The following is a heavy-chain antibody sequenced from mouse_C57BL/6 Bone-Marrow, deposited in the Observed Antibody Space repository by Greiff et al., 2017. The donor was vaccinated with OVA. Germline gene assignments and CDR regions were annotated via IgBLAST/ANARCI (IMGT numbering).Heavy chain of an antibody. CDR1: GYTFTDYA. Sequence: QVQLQQSGPELVRPGVSVKISCKGSGYTFTDYAMHWVKQSHAKSLEWIGVISTYYGDASYNQKFKDKATMTVDKSSSSAYLALASLPSEDSPFFYCARATWLLRGGYWGKGTTRTVAS. CDR3: ARATWLLRGGY. J-gene: IGHJ2*01. V-gene: IGHV1-67*01. D-gene: IGHD2-3*01. CDR2: ISTYYGDA.